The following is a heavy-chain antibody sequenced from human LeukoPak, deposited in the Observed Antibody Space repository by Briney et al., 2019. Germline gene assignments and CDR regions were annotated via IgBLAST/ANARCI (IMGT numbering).Heavy chain of an antibody. J-gene: IGHJ4*02. CDR3: ARDMSGRNTAMITSFDY. Sequence: PGGSLRLSCAASGFTFSSYEMNWVRQAPGKGLEWISYITSSSSSTDYADSVRGRFSISRDNAKNLLYLEMSGLRAEDTALYYCARDMSGRNTAMITSFDYWGQGTLVTVSS. CDR1: GFTFSSYE. V-gene: IGHV3-48*03. CDR2: ITSSSSST. D-gene: IGHD5-18*01.